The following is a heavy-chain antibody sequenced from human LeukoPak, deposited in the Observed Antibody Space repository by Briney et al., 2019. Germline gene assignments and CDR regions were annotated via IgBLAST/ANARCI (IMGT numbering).Heavy chain of an antibody. Sequence: GGSLRLSCAASGFTFSNAWMSWVRQAPGKGLEWVGRIKSKTDGGTTDYAAPVKGIFTIAREESKKRMYLQMNSLKTEDTAVYYCASSAYSSYYWGQGTLVTVSS. CDR3: ASSAYSSYY. CDR1: GFTFSNAW. D-gene: IGHD6-19*01. V-gene: IGHV3-15*01. CDR2: IKSKTDGGTT. J-gene: IGHJ4*02.